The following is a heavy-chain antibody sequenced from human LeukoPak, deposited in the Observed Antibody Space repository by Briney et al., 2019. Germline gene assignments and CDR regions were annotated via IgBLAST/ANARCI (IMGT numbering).Heavy chain of an antibody. V-gene: IGHV4-39*07. CDR1: GDSIDSVSYY. CDR3: ATLGGESGSYAHSFDY. CDR2: IDYSGRT. J-gene: IGHJ4*02. D-gene: IGHD1-26*01. Sequence: SETLSLTCSVSGDSIDSVSYYWGWIRQAPGKGPEWIASIDYSGRTFYNPSLRSRVTISVDTSNNDFSLNLTSVTAADTAVYYCATLGGESGSYAHSFDYWGQGTLVTVSS.